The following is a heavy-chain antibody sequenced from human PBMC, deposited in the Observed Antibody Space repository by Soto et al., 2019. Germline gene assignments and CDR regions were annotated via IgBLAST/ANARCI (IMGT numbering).Heavy chain of an antibody. D-gene: IGHD3-3*01. Sequence: ASVKVSRKASGYTFTSYGISWVRQAPGQGLEWMGWISAYNGNTNYAQKLQGRVTMTTDTSTSTAYMELRSLRSDDTAVYYCARDPYYDFWSGPNWFDPWGQGTLVTVSS. CDR3: ARDPYYDFWSGPNWFDP. V-gene: IGHV1-18*01. J-gene: IGHJ5*02. CDR2: ISAYNGNT. CDR1: GYTFTSYG.